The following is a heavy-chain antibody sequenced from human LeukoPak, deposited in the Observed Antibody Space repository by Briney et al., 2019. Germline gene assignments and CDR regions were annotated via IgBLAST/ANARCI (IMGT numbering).Heavy chain of an antibody. CDR1: GGSISSGGYY. CDR2: IYYSGST. D-gene: IGHD3-22*01. V-gene: IGHV4-31*03. J-gene: IGHJ4*02. Sequence: SETPSLTCTVSGGSISSGGYYWSWIRQHPGKGLEWIGYIYYSGSTYYNPSLKSRVTISVDTSKNQFSLKLSSVTAADTAVYYCAREYYYDSSGYYYDYWGQGTLVTVSS. CDR3: AREYYYDSSGYYYDY.